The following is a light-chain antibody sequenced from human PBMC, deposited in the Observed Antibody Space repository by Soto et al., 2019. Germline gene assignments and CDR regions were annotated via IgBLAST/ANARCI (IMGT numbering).Light chain of an antibody. CDR2: EVN. V-gene: IGLV2-14*01. CDR1: SDDVGGYDY. CDR3: SSYTRTNTRV. Sequence: QSALTQPASVSGSPGQSITISCTGSSDDVGGYDYVSWYQHHPGKAPKLMIYEVNNRPSGVSNRFSGSKSGNTASLTISGLQAEDEADYFCSSYTRTNTRVFGGGTKLTLL. J-gene: IGLJ3*02.